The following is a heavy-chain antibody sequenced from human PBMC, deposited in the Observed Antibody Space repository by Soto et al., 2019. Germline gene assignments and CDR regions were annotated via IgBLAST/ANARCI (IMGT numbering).Heavy chain of an antibody. J-gene: IGHJ5*02. D-gene: IGHD2-21*02. Sequence: SETLSLTCTVSGGSITDYSWVWIRQPAGKGLEWIGRILSSGSTNYNPSLKGRITMSLDTSKNQFSLKLNSATATDTAVYFCARDQGVVVTADNWFDPWGQGILVTVSS. CDR1: GGSITDYS. V-gene: IGHV4-4*07. CDR2: ILSSGST. CDR3: ARDQGVVVTADNWFDP.